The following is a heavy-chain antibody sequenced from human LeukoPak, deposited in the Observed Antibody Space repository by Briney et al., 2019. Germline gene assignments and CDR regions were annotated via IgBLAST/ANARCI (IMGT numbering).Heavy chain of an antibody. D-gene: IGHD2/OR15-2a*01. V-gene: IGHV3-74*01. J-gene: IGHJ4*02. Sequence: GGSLRLSCAASGFTFSDTWMHWVRQALGEGLVWVSRIRSGGSDTRYAESMKGRFTISRDNAKNTLYLQMNSLRAEDTAVYYCARDWFHAIDYWGQGTLVTVSS. CDR3: ARDWFHAIDY. CDR2: IRSGGSDT. CDR1: GFTFSDTW.